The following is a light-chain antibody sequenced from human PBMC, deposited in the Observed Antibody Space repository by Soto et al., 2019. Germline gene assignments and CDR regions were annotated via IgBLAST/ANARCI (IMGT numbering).Light chain of an antibody. J-gene: IGKJ1*01. CDR1: QSVSSN. V-gene: IGKV3-15*01. CDR2: GAS. Sequence: ETVITQSPATLSVSPGERATLSCSASQSVSSNLAWYQHKPGQAPRLLTYGASTRATGIPARFSGSGSGTEFTLTISCLQSEDFATYYCQQYYSYPRTFGQGTKVDIK. CDR3: QQYYSYPRT.